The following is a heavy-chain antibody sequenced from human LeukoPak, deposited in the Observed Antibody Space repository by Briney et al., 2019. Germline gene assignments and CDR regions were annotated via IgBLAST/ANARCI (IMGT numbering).Heavy chain of an antibody. D-gene: IGHD3-10*01. CDR2: IIPIFGTA. V-gene: IGHV1-69*06. J-gene: IGHJ4*02. Sequence: SVNVSCKASGGTFTSYAISWVRQAPGQGLELMGGIIPIFGTANYAQKFQSRVTIISDKSTSNAYSQLSSPRSEDNAAYYYATDLGGSGSYYNGDYWGQGTLVSVSS. CDR3: ATDLGGSGSYYNGDY. CDR1: GGTFTSYA.